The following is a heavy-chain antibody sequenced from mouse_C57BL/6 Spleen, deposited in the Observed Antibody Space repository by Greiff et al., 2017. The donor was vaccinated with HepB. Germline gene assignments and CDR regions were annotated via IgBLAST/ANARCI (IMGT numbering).Heavy chain of an antibody. CDR2: IDPSDSET. D-gene: IGHD2-14*01. Sequence: QVQLQHPGAELVRPGSSVKLSCKASGYTFTSYWMHWVKQRPIQGLEWIGNIDPSDSETHYNQKFKDKATLTVDKSSSTAYMQLSILTSEDSAVYYCARWGTTGGFADWGQGTLVTVSA. CDR3: ARWGTTGGFAD. J-gene: IGHJ3*01. CDR1: GYTFTSYW. V-gene: IGHV1-52*01.